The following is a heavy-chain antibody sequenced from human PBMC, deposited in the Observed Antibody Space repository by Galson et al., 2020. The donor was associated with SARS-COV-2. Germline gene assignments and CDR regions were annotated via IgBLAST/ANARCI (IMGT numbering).Heavy chain of an antibody. CDR2: ITTSDRT. Sequence: KGLEWVAHITTSDRTNYADSVKGRFTISRDNAKHSLYLQMNGLRAEDTAVYYCAKNLETLSYFYGMDVWGQGTTVTVSS. V-gene: IGHV3-11*06. D-gene: IGHD1-1*01. J-gene: IGHJ6*02. CDR3: AKNLETLSYFYGMDV.